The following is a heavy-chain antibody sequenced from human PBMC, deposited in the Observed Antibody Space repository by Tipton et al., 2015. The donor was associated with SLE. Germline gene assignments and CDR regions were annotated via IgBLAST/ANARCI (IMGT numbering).Heavy chain of an antibody. CDR1: GFTFGDYA. D-gene: IGHD4-11*01. CDR2: MSSSSRTI. CDR3: AKDNGPTGVDY. J-gene: IGHJ4*02. V-gene: IGHV3-11*01. Sequence: SLRLSCTASGFTFGDYAMSWFRQAPGKGLEWVSYMSSSSRTIYYADSVKGRFTISRDSAKNSLCLQMNSLRAEDTAVYYCAKDNGPTGVDYWGQGTLVTVSS.